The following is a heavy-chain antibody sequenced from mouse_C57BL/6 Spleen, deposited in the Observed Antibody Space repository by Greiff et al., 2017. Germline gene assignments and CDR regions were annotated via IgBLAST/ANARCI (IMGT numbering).Heavy chain of an antibody. D-gene: IGHD1-1*01. Sequence: VMLVESGPELVKPGASVKISCKASGYAFSSSWMNWVKQRPGKGLEWIGRIYPGDGDTNYNGKFKGKATLTADKSSSTAYMQLSSLTSEDSAVYFCARSTTVVAYYFDYWGQGTTLTVSS. CDR2: IYPGDGDT. CDR3: ARSTTVVAYYFDY. V-gene: IGHV1-82*01. J-gene: IGHJ2*01. CDR1: GYAFSSSW.